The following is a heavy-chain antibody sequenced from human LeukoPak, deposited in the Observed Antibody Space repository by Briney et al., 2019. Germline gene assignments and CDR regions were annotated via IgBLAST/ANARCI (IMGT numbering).Heavy chain of an antibody. CDR1: GFTFSSDG. J-gene: IGHJ4*02. V-gene: IGHV3-23*01. Sequence: GGSLRLSCAASGFTFSSDGMSWVRQAPGKGLKWVSAISGSGGSTYYADSVKGRFTISRDNSKNTLYLQMNSLRAEDTAVYYCAKSYDFWSGYYDYWGQGTLVTVSS. CDR3: AKSYDFWSGYYDY. D-gene: IGHD3-3*01. CDR2: ISGSGGST.